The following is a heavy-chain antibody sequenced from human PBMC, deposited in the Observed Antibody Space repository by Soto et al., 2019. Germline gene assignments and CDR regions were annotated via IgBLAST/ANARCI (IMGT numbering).Heavy chain of an antibody. CDR1: KFTITSYW. Sequence: EVQLVESGGGLVQPGGSVRLSCAASKFTITSYWMNWVRQAPGKGLVWVSRINSDGSSISYADAVKGRFTISRDNAKNKLYLQMNSLRVEDTAVYYCAREVSHGYVLRGMDVWGQGTTVTVFS. J-gene: IGHJ6*02. CDR2: INSDGSSI. D-gene: IGHD5-18*01. CDR3: AREVSHGYVLRGMDV. V-gene: IGHV3-74*01.